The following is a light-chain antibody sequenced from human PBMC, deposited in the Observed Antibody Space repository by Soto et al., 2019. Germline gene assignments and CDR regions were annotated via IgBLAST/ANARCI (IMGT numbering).Light chain of an antibody. CDR3: SSYIISSTFVV. V-gene: IGLV2-14*01. CDR1: SRDVGGYNY. CDR2: EVS. Sequence: QSVLTQPASVSGSPGQSITISCTGTSRDVGGYNYVSWHQQHPGKAPKVIITEVSNRPSGVANRVSGSKSGNTASLTISGLQAEYEADYYCSSYIISSTFVVFGGGTQLTVL. J-gene: IGLJ2*01.